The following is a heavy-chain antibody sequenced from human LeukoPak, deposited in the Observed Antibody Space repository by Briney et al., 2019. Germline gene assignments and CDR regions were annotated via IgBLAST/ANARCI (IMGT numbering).Heavy chain of an antibody. D-gene: IGHD3-10*01. CDR2: IAHSGTT. V-gene: IGHV4-59*08. CDR3: ARGVHYYARAFDI. Sequence: PSETLSLTCIVSGGSISRYSWNWIRQSPGKGLEWVGYIAHSGTTSYKSSLKSRVTISVDTSKNQFSLKLSSVTAADTAVYYCARGVHYYARAFDIWGQGTMVTVSS. J-gene: IGHJ3*02. CDR1: GGSISRYS.